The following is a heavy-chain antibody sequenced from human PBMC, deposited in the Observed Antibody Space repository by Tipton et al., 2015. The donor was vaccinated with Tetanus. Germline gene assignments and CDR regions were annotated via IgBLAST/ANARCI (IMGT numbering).Heavy chain of an antibody. D-gene: IGHD6-13*01. J-gene: IGHJ4*02. Sequence: SLRLSCAASGFTFSNSGMHWVRQAPGKGLEWVATISYDGNYQSYAESVKGRFTISRDNSKSTLFLQMNDLRAEDTAVYYCIYTTGWSAFDSGGRGSLV. CDR2: ISYDGNYQ. V-gene: IGHV3-30*03. CDR3: IYTTGWSAFDS. CDR1: GFTFSNSG.